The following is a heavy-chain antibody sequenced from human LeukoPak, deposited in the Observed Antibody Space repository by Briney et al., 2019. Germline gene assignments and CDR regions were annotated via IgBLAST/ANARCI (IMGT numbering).Heavy chain of an antibody. D-gene: IGHD3-10*01. CDR2: ISYDGSNK. Sequence: GRSLRLSCAASGFTFSSYAMHWVRQAPGKGLEWVAVISYDGSNKYYADSVKGRFTISRDNSKNTLYLQMNSLRAEDTAVYYCARDRNYDSGSDYRGQGTLVTVSS. J-gene: IGHJ4*02. CDR3: ARDRNYDSGSDY. CDR1: GFTFSSYA. V-gene: IGHV3-30-3*01.